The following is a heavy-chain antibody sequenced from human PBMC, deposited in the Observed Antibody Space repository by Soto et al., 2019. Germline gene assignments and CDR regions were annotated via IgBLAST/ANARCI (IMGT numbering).Heavy chain of an antibody. J-gene: IGHJ6*02. D-gene: IGHD1-26*01. CDR2: IYHSGST. V-gene: IGHV4-30-2*02. CDR1: GGSISSGGYS. Sequence: PSETLSLTCAVSGGSISSGGYSWSWIRQPPGKGLEWIGYIYHSGSTYYNPSLKSRVTISVDTSKNQFSLKLSSVTAADTAVYYCATSAMYSGSYYKDYYYYYGMDVWGQGTTVTVSS. CDR3: ATSAMYSGSYYKDYYYYYGMDV.